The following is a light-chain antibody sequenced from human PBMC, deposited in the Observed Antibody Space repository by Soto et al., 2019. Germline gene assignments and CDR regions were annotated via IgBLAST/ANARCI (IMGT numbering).Light chain of an antibody. CDR1: QSVSSK. V-gene: IGKV3-15*01. CDR3: QQYGSSGT. Sequence: EIVMTQSPATLSVSPGERATLSCRASQSVSSKLAWFQQKPGQAPSLLIYGVSTRATGVPVRFSGSGSGTDFTLTISRLEPEDFAVYYCQQYGSSGTFGQGTKVDI. J-gene: IGKJ1*01. CDR2: GVS.